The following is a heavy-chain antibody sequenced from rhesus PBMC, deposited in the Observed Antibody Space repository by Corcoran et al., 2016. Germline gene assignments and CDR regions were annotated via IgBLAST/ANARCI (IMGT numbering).Heavy chain of an antibody. CDR1: GGSITGYW. V-gene: IGHV4-165*01. J-gene: IGHJ4*01. CDR2: IGGSSGST. CDR3: ARFRSYVDY. Sequence: QVQLQESGPGLVKPSETLSLTCPVSGGSITGYWWGWIRTPPGKGREWIGYIGGSSGSTYYNPSLKSRVTISTDTSKNQFSLKLSSVTAADTAVYYCARFRSYVDYWGQGVLVTVSS.